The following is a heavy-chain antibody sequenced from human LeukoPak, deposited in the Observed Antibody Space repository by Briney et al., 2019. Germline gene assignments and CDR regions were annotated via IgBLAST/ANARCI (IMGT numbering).Heavy chain of an antibody. V-gene: IGHV3-53*01. CDR3: ASQDSYSSSWYSHFDY. D-gene: IGHD6-13*01. Sequence: GGSLRLSCAASGFTVSSNYMSWVRRAPGKGLEWVSVIYSGGSTYYADSVKGRFTISRDNSKNTLYLQMNSLRAEDTAVYYCASQDSYSSSWYSHFDYWGQGTLVTVSS. CDR1: GFTVSSNY. J-gene: IGHJ4*02. CDR2: IYSGGST.